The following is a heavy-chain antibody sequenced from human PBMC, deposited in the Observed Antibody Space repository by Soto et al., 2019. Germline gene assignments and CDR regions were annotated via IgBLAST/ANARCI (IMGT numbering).Heavy chain of an antibody. CDR2: LHSGGDT. Sequence: EVQLVESGGGLVQPGGSLRLSCVASGIPVSSNYMTWVRQAPGKGLEWVSVLHSGGDTYYANSVKGRFTISRHDPTTTLFLQMTSLTAEDTAVYYCARDGPYYYASRMDVWGQGTTVTVSS. D-gene: IGHD3-10*01. CDR1: GIPVSSNY. CDR3: ARDGPYYYASRMDV. V-gene: IGHV3-53*04. J-gene: IGHJ6*02.